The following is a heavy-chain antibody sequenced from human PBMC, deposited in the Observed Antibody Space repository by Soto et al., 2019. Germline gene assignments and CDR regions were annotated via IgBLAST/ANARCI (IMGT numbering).Heavy chain of an antibody. Sequence: PGGSLRLSCAASGFTFSSYAMHWVRQAPGKGLEWVAVISYDGSNKYYADSVKGRFTISRDNSKNTLYLQMNSLRAEDTAVYYCARVGQYYYDSSGYDNWFDPWGQGTLVTVSS. CDR2: ISYDGSNK. CDR1: GFTFSSYA. J-gene: IGHJ5*02. D-gene: IGHD3-22*01. CDR3: ARVGQYYYDSSGYDNWFDP. V-gene: IGHV3-30-3*01.